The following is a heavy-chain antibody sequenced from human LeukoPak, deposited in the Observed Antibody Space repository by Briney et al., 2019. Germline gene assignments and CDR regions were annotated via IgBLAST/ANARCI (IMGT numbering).Heavy chain of an antibody. J-gene: IGHJ4*02. CDR2: IYTSGSP. D-gene: IGHD6-19*01. V-gene: IGHV4-4*07. CDR1: GGSISSNS. CDR3: ARGSEQWLTYFDY. Sequence: SETLSLTCTVSGGSISSNSWSWIRQPAGKGLEWIGHIYTSGSPNYSPSLRSRVTMSVDTSKNRISLKLSSVTAADSAVYYCARGSEQWLTYFDYWGQGTLVTVSS.